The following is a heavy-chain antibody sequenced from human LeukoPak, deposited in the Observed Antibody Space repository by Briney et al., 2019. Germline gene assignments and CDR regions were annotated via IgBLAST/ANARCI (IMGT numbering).Heavy chain of an antibody. J-gene: IGHJ4*02. CDR2: INHSGST. D-gene: IGHD2-2*01. CDR1: GGSFSGYY. V-gene: IGHV4-34*01. Sequence: SETLSLTCAVYGGSFSGYYWSWIRQPPGKGLEWIGEINHSGSTNYNPSLKSRVTISVDTSKNQFSLKLSSVTAADTAVYYCGRPRPYLVVDPAVFYFAYGARGPLSTVP. CDR3: GRPRPYLVVDPAVFYFAY.